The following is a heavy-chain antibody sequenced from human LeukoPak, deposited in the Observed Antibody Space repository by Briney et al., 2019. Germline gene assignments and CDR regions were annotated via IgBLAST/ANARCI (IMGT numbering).Heavy chain of an antibody. J-gene: IGHJ4*02. D-gene: IGHD3-10*01. CDR3: ASLVDYYGSGSYQFDY. Sequence: SETLSLTCTVSGGSISSYYWSWIRQPPGKGLEWIGYIYYSGSTNYNPSLKSRVTISVDTSKNQFSLKLSSVTAADTAVYYCASLVDYYGSGSYQFDYWGQGTLVTVSS. V-gene: IGHV4-59*08. CDR1: GGSISSYY. CDR2: IYYSGST.